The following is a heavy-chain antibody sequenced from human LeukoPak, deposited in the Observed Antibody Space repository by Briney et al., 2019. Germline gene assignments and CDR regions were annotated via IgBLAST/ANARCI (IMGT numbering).Heavy chain of an antibody. J-gene: IGHJ4*02. Sequence: GASVKVSCKASGYTFTGYYMHWVRQAPGQGLEWMGWINPNSGGTNYAQKFQGRVTMTRDTSISTAYMELSRLRSDDTAVYYCARVRDYGDYLFDYWGQGTLVPVSS. CDR2: INPNSGGT. CDR3: ARVRDYGDYLFDY. CDR1: GYTFTGYY. V-gene: IGHV1-2*02. D-gene: IGHD4-17*01.